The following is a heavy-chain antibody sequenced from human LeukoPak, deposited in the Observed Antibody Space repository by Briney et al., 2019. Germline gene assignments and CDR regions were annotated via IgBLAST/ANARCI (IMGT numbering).Heavy chain of an antibody. Sequence: GGSLRLSCAASGFTFSNFAMSWVRQPPGKGLEWVSAISDTTYYADSVKGRFTISRDNPKNTLYLQLNSLRAEDTAVYYCARYCITTSCLGGDYYYGMDVWGKGTTVTVSS. J-gene: IGHJ6*04. V-gene: IGHV3-23*01. CDR3: ARYCITTSCLGGDYYYGMDV. CDR1: GFTFSNFA. CDR2: ISDTT. D-gene: IGHD2-2*01.